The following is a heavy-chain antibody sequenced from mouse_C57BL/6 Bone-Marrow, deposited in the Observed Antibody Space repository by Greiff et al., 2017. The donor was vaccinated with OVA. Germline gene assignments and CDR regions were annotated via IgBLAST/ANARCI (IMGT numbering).Heavy chain of an antibody. D-gene: IGHD2-4*01. CDR2: IDPENGDT. CDR3: TNYEAY. V-gene: IGHV14-4*01. Sequence: EVQVVESGAELVRPGASVKLSCTASGFNIKDDYMHWVKQRHEQGLEWIGWIDPENGDTEYASKFQGKATITADTSSNTAYLQLSSLTSEDTAVYYCTNYEAYWGQGTLVTVSA. J-gene: IGHJ3*01. CDR1: GFNIKDDY.